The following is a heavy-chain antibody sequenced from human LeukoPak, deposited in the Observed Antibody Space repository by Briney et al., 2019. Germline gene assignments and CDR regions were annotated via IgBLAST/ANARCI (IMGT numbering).Heavy chain of an antibody. CDR2: INSDGSST. CDR1: GFTFSSYW. Sequence: GGSLRLSCAASGFTFSSYWMHWVRQAPGKGLVWVSRINSDGSSTSYADSVKGRFTISRDNAKNTLYLQMNSLRAEDTAVYYCARGSYTAMDYNNWFDPWGQGTLVTVSS. V-gene: IGHV3-74*01. CDR3: ARGSYTAMDYNNWFDP. J-gene: IGHJ5*02. D-gene: IGHD5-18*01.